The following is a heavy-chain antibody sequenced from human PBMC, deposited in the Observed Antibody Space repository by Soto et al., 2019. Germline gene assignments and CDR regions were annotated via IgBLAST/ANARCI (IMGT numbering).Heavy chain of an antibody. V-gene: IGHV1-8*01. J-gene: IGHJ4*02. D-gene: IGHD3-10*01. CDR1: GYTFTSYD. CDR3: AREVPASYYGSGSYLVDY. Sequence: ASVKVSCKASGYTFTSYDINWVRQATGQGLEWMGWMNPNSGNTGYAQKFQGRVTMTRNTSISTAYMELSSLRSEDTAAYYCAREVPASYYGSGSYLVDYWGQGTLVTVSS. CDR2: MNPNSGNT.